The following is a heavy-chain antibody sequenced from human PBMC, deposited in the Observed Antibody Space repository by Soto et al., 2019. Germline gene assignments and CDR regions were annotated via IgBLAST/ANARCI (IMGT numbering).Heavy chain of an antibody. Sequence: QITLKESGPTLVKPTQTLTLTCTFSGFSLSTTGVGVGWVRQPPGKALECLALIYWDNDRRYTPYLKSRLTVAKDTSKSQVVLTMTNMDPADTGTYYCAHRLCDSSCYWDVGFFDYWGQGSLVTVSS. CDR3: AHRLCDSSCYWDVGFFDY. CDR1: GFSLSTTGVG. V-gene: IGHV2-5*02. D-gene: IGHD2-15*01. J-gene: IGHJ4*02. CDR2: IYWDNDR.